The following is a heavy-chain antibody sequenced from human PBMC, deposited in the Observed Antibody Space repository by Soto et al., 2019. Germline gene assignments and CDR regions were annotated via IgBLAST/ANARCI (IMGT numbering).Heavy chain of an antibody. J-gene: IGHJ4*02. Sequence: QVQRVQSGAEVKKPRSSVKVSCKASGGTFSSYAIIWVRQAPGQGLEWMGGIIPIFGTANYAQKFQGRVTITADESTSTAYMELSSLRSEDTAVYYCARVDRGYSYGLGEYWGQGTLVTVSS. V-gene: IGHV1-69*01. CDR2: IIPIFGTA. CDR1: GGTFSSYA. CDR3: ARVDRGYSYGLGEY. D-gene: IGHD5-18*01.